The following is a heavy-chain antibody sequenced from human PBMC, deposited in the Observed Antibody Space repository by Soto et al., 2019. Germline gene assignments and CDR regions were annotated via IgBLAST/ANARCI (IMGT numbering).Heavy chain of an antibody. Sequence: ASVKVSCKASGYTFTSYAMHWVRQAPGQRLEWMGWINAGNGNTKYSQKFQGGVTITRDTSASTAYMELSSLRSEDTAVYYCARDRASDYGDYYGMDVWGQGTTVTVSS. D-gene: IGHD4-17*01. J-gene: IGHJ6*02. CDR3: ARDRASDYGDYYGMDV. CDR1: GYTFTSYA. CDR2: INAGNGNT. V-gene: IGHV1-3*01.